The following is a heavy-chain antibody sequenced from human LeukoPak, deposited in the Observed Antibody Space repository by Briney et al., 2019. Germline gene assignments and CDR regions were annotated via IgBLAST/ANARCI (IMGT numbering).Heavy chain of an antibody. CDR1: GGTFSSYA. V-gene: IGHV1-69*13. CDR3: ARATVFGIAAAGKGVFDY. Sequence: SVKVSCKASGGTFSSYAISWVRQAPGQGREWMGGIIPIFGTANYAQKFQGRVTITADESTSTAYMELSSLRSEDTAVYYCARATVFGIAAAGKGVFDYWGQGTLVTVSS. J-gene: IGHJ4*02. D-gene: IGHD6-13*01. CDR2: IIPIFGTA.